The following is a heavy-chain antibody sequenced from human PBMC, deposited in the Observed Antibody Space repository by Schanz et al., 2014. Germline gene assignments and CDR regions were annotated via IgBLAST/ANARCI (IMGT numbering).Heavy chain of an antibody. Sequence: QVQLVQSWAEVKGPGASVKVSCKASGYSFTPFPIHWVRQAPGQRLEWMGWINSANGNTKYSHRFQGRVTITRDTSATTAYMELSSLRSDDTALYYCATMWAYCTITTCHTLEPFDVWGQGTMVTVSS. CDR1: GYSFTPFP. J-gene: IGHJ3*01. D-gene: IGHD2-2*01. V-gene: IGHV1-3*01. CDR3: ATMWAYCTITTCHTLEPFDV. CDR2: INSANGNT.